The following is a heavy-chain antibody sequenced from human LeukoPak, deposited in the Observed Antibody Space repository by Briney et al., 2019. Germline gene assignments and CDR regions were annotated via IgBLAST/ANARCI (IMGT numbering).Heavy chain of an antibody. Sequence: PGGSLRLSCAASGFTVSNNYMRWIRQAPGKGLEWISVIYTGGSTYYADSVKGRFTISRDNSKNTLYLQMNSLRAEDTAVYYCARASRSSGWYVYFDYWGQGTLVTVSS. CDR1: GFTVSNNY. D-gene: IGHD6-19*01. V-gene: IGHV3-53*01. CDR3: ARASRSSGWYVYFDY. CDR2: IYTGGST. J-gene: IGHJ4*02.